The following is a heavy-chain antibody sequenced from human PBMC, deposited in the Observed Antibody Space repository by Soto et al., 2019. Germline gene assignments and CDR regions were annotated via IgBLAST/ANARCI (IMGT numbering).Heavy chain of an antibody. CDR3: AKDRYSGTYPTDFDY. CDR1: GFTFSSYG. Sequence: QVQLVQSGGGVVQPGRSLRLSCAGSGFTFSSYGIHCVRQAPGKGLEWVALISYDGGNEKYTESVKDRFTISRDDSHNVAYLQMSSLRTEDTAMYYCAKDRYSGTYPTDFDYWGQGSLVTVSS. V-gene: IGHV3-30*18. CDR2: ISYDGGNE. D-gene: IGHD1-26*01. J-gene: IGHJ4*02.